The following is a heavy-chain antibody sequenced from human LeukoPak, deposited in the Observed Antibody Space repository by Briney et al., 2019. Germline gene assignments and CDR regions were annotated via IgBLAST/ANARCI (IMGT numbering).Heavy chain of an antibody. CDR3: ARVGILSAYDAFDI. J-gene: IGHJ3*02. Sequence: PSEILSLTCTVSGGSISSGSYYWSWIRQPAGKGLEWIGRIYTSGSTNYNPSLKSRVTMSVDTSKNQFSLKLSSVTAADTAVYYCARVGILSAYDAFDIWGQGTMVTVSS. CDR2: IYTSGST. V-gene: IGHV4-61*02. CDR1: GGSISSGSYY. D-gene: IGHD3-3*01.